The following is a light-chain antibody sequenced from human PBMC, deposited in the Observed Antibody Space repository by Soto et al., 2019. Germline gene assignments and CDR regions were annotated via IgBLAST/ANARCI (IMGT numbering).Light chain of an antibody. Sequence: EIVLTQSPGPMSLSPGERATLSCRASQSVSNNYLAWYQQKPGLAPRVLMYGASRRATGIPERFSGSGSGTDFTLTISRLEPEDFAVYYCQQRNTRPRTFGKGTKVEVK. CDR1: QSVSNNY. CDR3: QQRNTRPRT. J-gene: IGKJ1*01. V-gene: IGKV3D-20*02. CDR2: GAS.